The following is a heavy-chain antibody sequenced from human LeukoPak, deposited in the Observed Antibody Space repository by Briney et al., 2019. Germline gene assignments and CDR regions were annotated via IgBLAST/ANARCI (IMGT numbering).Heavy chain of an antibody. CDR2: ISYDGCNK. Sequence: GGSLRLSCAASGFIVSNNYMSWARRAPGKGLEWVAVISYDGCNKYYADSVKGRFTISRDNSKNTLYLQINSLRAEDTAVYYCAKAASPGHDAFDIWGQGTMVTVSS. D-gene: IGHD3-10*01. CDR3: AKAASPGHDAFDI. J-gene: IGHJ3*02. V-gene: IGHV3-30*18. CDR1: GFIVSNNY.